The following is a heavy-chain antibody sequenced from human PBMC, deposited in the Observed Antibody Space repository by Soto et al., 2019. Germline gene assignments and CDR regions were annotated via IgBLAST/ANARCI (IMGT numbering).Heavy chain of an antibody. V-gene: IGHV3-15*01. Sequence: GGSLRLSWAASGFTFSNAWMIWVRQAPGKGLEWVGRIKSKTDGGTTDYAAPVKGRFTISRDDSKNTLYLQVNSLKTEDTAVYYCTTDLSTSYYDFWSGPKYYYYMDVWGKGTTVTVSS. CDR1: GFTFSNAW. CDR2: IKSKTDGGTT. D-gene: IGHD3-3*01. J-gene: IGHJ6*03. CDR3: TTDLSTSYYDFWSGPKYYYYMDV.